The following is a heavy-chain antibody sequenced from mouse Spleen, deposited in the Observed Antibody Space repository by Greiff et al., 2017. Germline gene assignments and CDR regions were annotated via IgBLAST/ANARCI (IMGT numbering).Heavy chain of an antibody. V-gene: IGHV5-9*01. CDR1: GFTFSSYN. CDR2: ISGGGGNT. D-gene: IGHD3-3*01. Sequence: EVKLMESGGGLVKPGGSLKLSCAASGFTFSSYNMSWVRQTPEKRLEWVATISGGGGNTYYPDSVKGRVTISRDNAKNTLYLQMSSLRSEDTALYYCERKGKGLDYWGQGTTLTVSS. CDR3: ERKGKGLDY. J-gene: IGHJ2*01.